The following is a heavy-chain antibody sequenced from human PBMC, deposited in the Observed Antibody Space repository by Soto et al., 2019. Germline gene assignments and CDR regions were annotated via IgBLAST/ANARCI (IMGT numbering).Heavy chain of an antibody. J-gene: IGHJ6*03. D-gene: IGHD3-10*02. CDR3: AREFVRGIIFYMDV. Sequence: GGSLRLSCAASGFTFSNYTLNWVRQAPGKGLEWVSSISRTSTYKSYADSVTGRFTISRDNAKNSLFLQMSSLRADDTAVYYCAREFVRGIIFYMDVWGKGTTVTVSS. V-gene: IGHV3-21*01. CDR1: GFTFSNYT. CDR2: ISRTSTYK.